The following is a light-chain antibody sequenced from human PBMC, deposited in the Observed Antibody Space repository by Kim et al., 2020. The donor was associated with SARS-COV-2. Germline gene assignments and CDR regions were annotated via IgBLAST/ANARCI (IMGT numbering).Light chain of an antibody. Sequence: SSELTQDPTVSVSLGQTVRITCQGDNLRNYSATWYQHKPGQAPVLAIYGRNSRPSGIPDRFSDSTSGNTDSLTITGAEAEDEADYYCNSRANSAKVIFGGGTKMTVL. CDR3: NSRANSAKVI. CDR1: NLRNYS. J-gene: IGLJ2*01. CDR2: GRN. V-gene: IGLV3-19*01.